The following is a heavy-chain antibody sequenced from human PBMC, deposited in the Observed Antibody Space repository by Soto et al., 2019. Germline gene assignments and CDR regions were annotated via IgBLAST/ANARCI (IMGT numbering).Heavy chain of an antibody. D-gene: IGHD2-2*03. J-gene: IGHJ6*03. Sequence: QVQLVQSGAEVKKPGSSVKVSCKASGGTFSSYTISWVRQAPGQGLEWMGRIIPILGIANYAKKFQGRVTITADKSTSTAYMELSSLRSEDTAVYYCARDGYCSSTSCYYYYYMDVWGKGTTVTVSS. CDR2: IIPILGIA. CDR3: ARDGYCSSTSCYYYYYMDV. V-gene: IGHV1-69*08. CDR1: GGTFSSYT.